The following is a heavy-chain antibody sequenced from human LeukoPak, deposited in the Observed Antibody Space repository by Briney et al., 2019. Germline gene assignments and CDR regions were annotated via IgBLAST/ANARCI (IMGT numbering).Heavy chain of an antibody. Sequence: ASVKVSCKASGYTFTSYGISWVRQAPGQGLEWMGWISAYNGNTNYAQKLQGRVTMTTDTSTSTAYMELRSLRSDDTAAYYCARAAHSSGWYGGAFDIWGQGTMVTVSS. V-gene: IGHV1-18*01. CDR2: ISAYNGNT. CDR3: ARAAHSSGWYGGAFDI. J-gene: IGHJ3*02. D-gene: IGHD6-19*01. CDR1: GYTFTSYG.